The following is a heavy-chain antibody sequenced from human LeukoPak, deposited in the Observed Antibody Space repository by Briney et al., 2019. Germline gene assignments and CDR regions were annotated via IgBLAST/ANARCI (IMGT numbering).Heavy chain of an antibody. CDR1: GFTFSSYW. CDR3: ARDLSGVTGYTYGRGIDY. CDR2: IKKDGGEK. V-gene: IGHV3-7*01. J-gene: IGHJ4*02. D-gene: IGHD5-18*01. Sequence: GGSLRLSCAASGFTFSSYWMSWDRQAPGKGLEWVANIKKDGGEKYYVDSVKGRFTISRDNAKTSLYLQMNSLRAEDTAVYYCARDLSGVTGYTYGRGIDYWGQGTLVTVSS.